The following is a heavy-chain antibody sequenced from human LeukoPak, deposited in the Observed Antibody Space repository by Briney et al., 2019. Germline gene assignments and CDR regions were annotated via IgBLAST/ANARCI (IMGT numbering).Heavy chain of an antibody. J-gene: IGHJ4*02. CDR2: ISHSGST. CDR3: AREHCVGGYCYFLDY. D-gene: IGHD2/OR15-2a*01. V-gene: IGHV4-38-2*02. Sequence: PSETLSLTCSVSDYPISSGYFWGWIRQPPGKGLEWIATISHSGSTYFYPSLKSRVIVSIDTSKNQFSLNLTSVTAADTAVYYCAREHCVGGYCYFLDYWGQGTLVTVSS. CDR1: DYPISSGYF.